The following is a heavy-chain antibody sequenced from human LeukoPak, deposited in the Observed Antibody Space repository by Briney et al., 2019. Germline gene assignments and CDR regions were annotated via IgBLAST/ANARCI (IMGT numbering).Heavy chain of an antibody. CDR2: FSSSGST. V-gene: IGHV3-23*01. CDR3: AKDGLDGRGYYYFGY. CDR1: GFTFSRYT. D-gene: IGHD3-22*01. J-gene: IGHJ4*02. Sequence: PGGSLRLSCAASGFTFSRYTMNWVRQAPGKGLEWVSGFSSSGSTHYADSAKGGFTISRDNSKNTLYLQMSSLRAQGTAVYYCAKDGLDGRGYYYFGYWGQGTLVTVSS.